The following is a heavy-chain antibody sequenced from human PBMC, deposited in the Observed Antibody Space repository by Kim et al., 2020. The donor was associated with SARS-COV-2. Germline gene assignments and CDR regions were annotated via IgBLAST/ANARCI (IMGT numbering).Heavy chain of an antibody. V-gene: IGHV3-33*01. J-gene: IGHJ4*02. Sequence: GGSLRLSCEVSGFTFFSCGMHWVRQAPGKGLEWVAVIWFDGSIKYYADSVKGRFTISRDNSKNTLYLQMSGLRAEDTAVYFCARDYDSSGYYLYHWGQGTLVTVSS. CDR1: GFTFFSCG. CDR2: IWFDGSIK. D-gene: IGHD3-22*01. CDR3: ARDYDSSGYYLYH.